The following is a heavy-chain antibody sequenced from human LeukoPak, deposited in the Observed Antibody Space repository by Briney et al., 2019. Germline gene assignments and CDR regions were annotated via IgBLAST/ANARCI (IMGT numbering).Heavy chain of an antibody. V-gene: IGHV4-39*07. Sequence: PSETLSLTCTVSGGSISSSSYYWGWIRQPPGKGLEWIVSIYYSGSTYYNPSLKSRVTISVDTSKNQFSLKLSSVTAADTAVYYGARESGSEYSSGWGHYYYYYYLDVWGKGTTVTVSS. CDR1: GGSISSSSYY. J-gene: IGHJ6*03. D-gene: IGHD6-19*01. CDR2: IYYSGST. CDR3: ARESGSEYSSGWGHYYYYYYLDV.